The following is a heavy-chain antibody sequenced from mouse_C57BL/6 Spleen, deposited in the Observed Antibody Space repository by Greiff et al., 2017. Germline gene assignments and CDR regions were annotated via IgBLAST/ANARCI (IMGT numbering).Heavy chain of an antibody. CDR3: ARERITTVVAPVDY. Sequence: EVKLMESGPELVKPGASVKISCKASGYSFTDYNMNWVKQSNGKSLEWIGVINPNYGTTSYNQKFKGKATLTVDQSSSTAYMHRSSLTSEDSAVYYCARERITTVVAPVDYWGQGTTLTVSS. J-gene: IGHJ2*01. CDR2: INPNYGTT. D-gene: IGHD1-1*01. V-gene: IGHV1-39*01. CDR1: GYSFTDYN.